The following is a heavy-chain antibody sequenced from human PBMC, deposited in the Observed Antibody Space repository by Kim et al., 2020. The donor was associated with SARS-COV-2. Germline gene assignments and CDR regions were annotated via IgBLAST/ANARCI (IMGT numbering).Heavy chain of an antibody. CDR2: ISYDGSST. J-gene: IGHJ3*02. V-gene: IGHV3-30*04. CDR1: GFHFSSYA. CDR3: ALFNNAFDI. D-gene: IGHD3-3*01. Sequence: GGSLRLSCAASGFHFSSYAMHWVRQAPGKGLEWVSVISYDGSSTYHADSVKGRFTTSRDNSEKSVFLQLNSLRFEDTAVYYCALFNNAFDIWGQG.